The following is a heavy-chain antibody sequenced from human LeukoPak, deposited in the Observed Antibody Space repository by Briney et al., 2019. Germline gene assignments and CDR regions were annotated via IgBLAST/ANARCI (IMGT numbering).Heavy chain of an antibody. CDR1: GFTFSSYW. D-gene: IGHD2-21*01. CDR2: IKQDGSEK. J-gene: IGHJ4*02. Sequence: GGSLRLSCAASGFTFSSYWMSWVRQASGKGLEWVANIKQDGSEKYYVDSVKGRFTISRDNAKNSLYLQMNSLRAEDTALYYCVQGPYLDYWGQGTLVTVSS. CDR3: VQGPYLDY. V-gene: IGHV3-7*01.